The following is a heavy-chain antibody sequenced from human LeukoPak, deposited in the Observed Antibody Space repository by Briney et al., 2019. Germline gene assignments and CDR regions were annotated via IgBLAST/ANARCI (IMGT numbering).Heavy chain of an antibody. Sequence: GGSLRLSCAASGFTFSNAWMSWVRQAPGKGLEWVDRIKSKTDGGTTDYAAPVKGRFTISRDDSKNTLYLQMNSLKTEDTAVYYCTTASAHRDYWGQGTLVRLL. J-gene: IGHJ4*02. D-gene: IGHD1-26*01. CDR3: TTASAHRDY. CDR1: GFTFSNAW. CDR2: IKSKTDGGTT. V-gene: IGHV3-15*01.